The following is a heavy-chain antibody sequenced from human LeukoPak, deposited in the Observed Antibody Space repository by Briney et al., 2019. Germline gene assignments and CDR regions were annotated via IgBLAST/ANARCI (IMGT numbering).Heavy chain of an antibody. Sequence: PGGSLRLSCVASGITFRSSSMRWVRQAPGKGLEWLAFIRFDGSTKYYADSVKGRFTVSRDNSKSTLYLQMNSLRAEDTAVYYCAQPDFWGQGTLVTVSS. V-gene: IGHV3-30*02. CDR1: GITFRSSS. CDR2: IRFDGSTK. CDR3: AQPDF. J-gene: IGHJ4*02.